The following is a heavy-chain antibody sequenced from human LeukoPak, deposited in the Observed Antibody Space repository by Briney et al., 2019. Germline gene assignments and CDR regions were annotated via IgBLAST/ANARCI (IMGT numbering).Heavy chain of an antibody. CDR3: ALFWSGYYSADY. J-gene: IGHJ4*02. CDR1: GFTFSSYS. V-gene: IGHV3-21*01. D-gene: IGHD3-3*01. Sequence: GSLRLSCAASGFTFSSYSLNWVRQAPGKGLEWVSSISSSSSYIYYADSVKGRFTISRDNAKNSLYLQMNSLRAEDTAVYYCALFWSGYYSADYWGQGTLVTVSS. CDR2: ISSSSSYI.